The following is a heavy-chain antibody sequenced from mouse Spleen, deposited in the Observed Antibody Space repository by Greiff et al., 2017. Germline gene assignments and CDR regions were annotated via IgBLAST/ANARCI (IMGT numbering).Heavy chain of an antibody. CDR3: ARKDYDFADAMDY. Sequence: QVHVKQSGAELVKPGTSVKISCKASGYVFSNYWMNWIKQRPGKGLEWIGQIYPGDGDTDYNGKFKGKATLTADKSSSTAYMQLTSLTSEDSAVYFCARKDYDFADAMDYWGQGTSVTVSS. V-gene: IGHV1-80*01. CDR1: GYVFSNYW. D-gene: IGHD2-4*01. J-gene: IGHJ4*01. CDR2: IYPGDGDT.